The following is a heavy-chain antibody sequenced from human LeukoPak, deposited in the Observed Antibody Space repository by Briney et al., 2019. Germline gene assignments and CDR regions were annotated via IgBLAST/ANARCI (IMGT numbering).Heavy chain of an antibody. V-gene: IGHV3-21*01. D-gene: IGHD5-24*01. J-gene: IGHJ4*02. CDR1: GFTFSSYS. CDR3: ARATEMATISYFDY. Sequence: GGSLRLSCAASGFTFSSYSMNWVRQAPGKGLEWVSSISSSSSYIYYADSVKGRFTISRDNAKNSLYLQMNSLRAEDTAVYYCARATEMATISYFDYWGQGTLVTVSS. CDR2: ISSSSSYI.